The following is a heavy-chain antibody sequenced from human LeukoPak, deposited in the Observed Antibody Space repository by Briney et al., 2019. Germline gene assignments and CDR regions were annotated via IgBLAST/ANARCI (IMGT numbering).Heavy chain of an antibody. Sequence: SETLPLTCTVSGGSISSYYWSWIRQPPGKGLEWIGSIYYSGSTYYNPSLKGRVTISVDTSKNQFSLKLSSVTVADTAVYYCARDGVQRDVWGKGTTVTVSS. CDR2: IYYSGST. J-gene: IGHJ6*04. D-gene: IGHD3-10*01. V-gene: IGHV4-59*12. CDR3: ARDGVQRDV. CDR1: GGSISSYY.